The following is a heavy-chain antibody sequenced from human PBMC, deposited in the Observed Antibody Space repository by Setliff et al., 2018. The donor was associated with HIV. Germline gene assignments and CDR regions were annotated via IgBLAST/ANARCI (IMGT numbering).Heavy chain of an antibody. V-gene: IGHV3-21*01. D-gene: IGHD3-10*01. Sequence: PGGSLRLSCGVSGFTFSSYSMNWVRQAPGKGLEWVSFISRTSSSIYYVDSVKGRFTISRDNAKNSLYLQMDSLRPEDTAVYYCARELYGSGSAPAYWGQGTQVTVSS. CDR2: ISRTSSSI. CDR1: GFTFSSYS. CDR3: ARELYGSGSAPAY. J-gene: IGHJ4*02.